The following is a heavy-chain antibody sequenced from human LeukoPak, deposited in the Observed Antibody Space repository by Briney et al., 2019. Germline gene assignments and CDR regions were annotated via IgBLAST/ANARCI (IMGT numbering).Heavy chain of an antibody. Sequence: GASVKVSCKASGYTFTSYGISWVRQASGQGLEWMGWISAYNGNTNYAQKLQGRVTMTTDTSTSTAYMELRSLRSDDTAVYYCARDLLVYGSGSYYSFDYWGQGTLVTVSS. CDR1: GYTFTSYG. CDR3: ARDLLVYGSGSYYSFDY. CDR2: ISAYNGNT. J-gene: IGHJ4*02. D-gene: IGHD3-10*01. V-gene: IGHV1-18*01.